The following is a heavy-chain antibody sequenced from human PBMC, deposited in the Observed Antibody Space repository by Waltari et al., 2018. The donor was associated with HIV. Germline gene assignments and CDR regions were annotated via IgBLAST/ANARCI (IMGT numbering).Heavy chain of an antibody. Sequence: QVQLVQSGAEVKKPGASVKVSCKDSGYTFTGYYMHWVRKAPGQGLEWMERINPNSGGTNHAQKFQGRVTMTRDTSISTAYMELSRLRSDDTAVYYCARDIVGARGEFDYWGQGTLVTVSS. D-gene: IGHD1-26*01. CDR1: GYTFTGYY. J-gene: IGHJ4*02. CDR2: INPNSGGT. CDR3: ARDIVGARGEFDY. V-gene: IGHV1-2*06.